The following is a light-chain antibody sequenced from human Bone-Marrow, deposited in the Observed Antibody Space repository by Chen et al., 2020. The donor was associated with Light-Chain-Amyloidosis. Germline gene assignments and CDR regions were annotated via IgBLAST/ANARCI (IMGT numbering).Light chain of an antibody. Sequence: DMQMTQSPSSVSASVGDRVTITCRASQDIHTWLAWYQKKPGKAPKLLIYDSSRLESGVPSRFSGSGSGTDFTLTISNLQPEDVASYYCHQANTFPFTFGPGTKVDI. CDR1: QDIHTW. V-gene: IGKV1-12*01. CDR3: HQANTFPFT. J-gene: IGKJ3*01. CDR2: DSS.